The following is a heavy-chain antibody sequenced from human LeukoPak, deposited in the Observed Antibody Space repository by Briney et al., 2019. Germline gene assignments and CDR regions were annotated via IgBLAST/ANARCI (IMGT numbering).Heavy chain of an antibody. CDR3: ARLGCSSGWYGTISDAFDI. V-gene: IGHV1-18*01. CDR2: ISAYNGNT. J-gene: IGHJ3*02. CDR1: GYTFTSYG. Sequence: GASVKVSCKASGYTFTSYGIRWVRQAPGQGLEWMGWISAYNGNTNYAQKLQGRVTMTTDTSTSTAYMELRSLRSDDTAVYYCARLGCSSGWYGTISDAFDIWGQGTMVTVSS. D-gene: IGHD6-19*01.